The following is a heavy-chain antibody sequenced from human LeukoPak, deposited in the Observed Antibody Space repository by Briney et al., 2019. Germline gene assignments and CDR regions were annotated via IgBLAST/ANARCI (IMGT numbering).Heavy chain of an antibody. CDR1: GGSISSYY. Sequence: SETLSLTCTVSGGSISSYYWSWIRQPPGKGLEWIGYIYHSGSTNYNPSLKSRVTISADTSKNQFSLKLSSVTAADTAVYYCARGGQYCSSTSCYIFDYWGQGTLVTVSS. J-gene: IGHJ4*02. V-gene: IGHV4-59*01. CDR2: IYHSGST. D-gene: IGHD2-2*02. CDR3: ARGGQYCSSTSCYIFDY.